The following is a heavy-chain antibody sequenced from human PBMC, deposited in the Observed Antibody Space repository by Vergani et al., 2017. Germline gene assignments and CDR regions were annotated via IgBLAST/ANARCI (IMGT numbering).Heavy chain of an antibody. J-gene: IGHJ4*02. CDR2: IIPIFGTA. V-gene: IGHV1-69*01. Sequence: VQLVQSGAEVKKPGESLKISCKGSGYSFTNYWIGWVRQAPGQGLEWMGGIIPIFGTANYAQKFQGRVTITADESTSTADMELSSLRSEDTAVYYCARTTSKNWNYRFDYWGQGTLVTVSS. CDR1: GYSFTNYW. CDR3: ARTTSKNWNYRFDY. D-gene: IGHD1-7*01.